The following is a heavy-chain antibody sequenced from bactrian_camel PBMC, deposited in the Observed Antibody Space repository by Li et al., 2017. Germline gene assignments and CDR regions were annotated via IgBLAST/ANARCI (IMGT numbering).Heavy chain of an antibody. J-gene: IGHJ4*01. V-gene: IGHV3S40*01. CDR1: GFSTFSRYG. CDR3: AAGRSGSCYASGNYNV. CDR2: IDSGGDTT. Sequence: VQLVESGGGLVQPGGSLILSCAASGFSTFSRYGMTWVLQAPGKGLEWVSAIDSGGDTTYYADSVKGRFTISKDNAKNTLYLQMNSLKPEDTAMYYCAAGRSGSCYASGNYNVWGQGTQVTVS. D-gene: IGHD1*01.